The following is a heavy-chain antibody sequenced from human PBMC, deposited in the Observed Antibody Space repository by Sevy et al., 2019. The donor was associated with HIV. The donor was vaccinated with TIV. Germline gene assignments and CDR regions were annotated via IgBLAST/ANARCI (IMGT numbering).Heavy chain of an antibody. CDR2: IRYDGSNK. CDR3: AREKVDTRMILVGYYGMDV. CDR1: GFTVSGNY. J-gene: IGHJ6*02. V-gene: IGHV3-33*08. Sequence: GGSLRLSCEASGFTVSGNYMAWVRLAPGKGLEWVAVIRYDGSNKHTGDSVKGRYTISRDNSKKALYLQMSSMRAEDTDVSYCAREKVDTRMILVGYYGMDVWGQGTTVTVSS. D-gene: IGHD5-18*01.